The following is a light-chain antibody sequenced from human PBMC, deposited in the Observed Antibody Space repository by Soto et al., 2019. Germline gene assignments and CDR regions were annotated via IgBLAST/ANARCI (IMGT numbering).Light chain of an antibody. CDR2: GAS. CDR3: QQYNTYSAT. V-gene: IGKV1-5*01. CDR1: QNIASW. J-gene: IGKJ5*01. Sequence: DIQMTQSPSTLSASVGDRVTITCRASQNIASWLAWYQQEPVKAPKVLIYGASTLESGVPSRFSGSGSGTEFTLTISNLQPGDFATDYCQQYNTYSATFGQGTRLEIK.